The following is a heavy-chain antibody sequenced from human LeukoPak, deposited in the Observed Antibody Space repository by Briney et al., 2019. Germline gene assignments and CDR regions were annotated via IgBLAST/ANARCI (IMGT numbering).Heavy chain of an antibody. D-gene: IGHD3-22*01. CDR1: GGSISSYY. J-gene: IGHJ4*02. CDR3: AGLYYYDSSGSKAPDY. V-gene: IGHV4-59*08. Sequence: PSETLSLTCTVSGGSISSYYWSWIRQPPGKGLEWIGYIYYSGSTNYNPSLKSRVTISVDTSKNQFSLKLSSVTAADTAVYYCAGLYYYDSSGSKAPDYWGQGTLVTVSS. CDR2: IYYSGST.